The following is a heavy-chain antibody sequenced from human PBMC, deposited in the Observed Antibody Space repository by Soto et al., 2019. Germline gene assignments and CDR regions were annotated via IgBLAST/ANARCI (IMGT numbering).Heavy chain of an antibody. J-gene: IGHJ4*02. Sequence: QVLLVESGGGVVQPGRSLRLSCAASGFTFSNFAMHWVRQAPGKGLEWVAVTSYVGTNEVYADSVKGRFTISRDNSMSTLYLQMNSLRVEDTAVYYCVRDGALRGDGYSYPEYLFDYWGQGTLVTVSS. CDR2: TSYVGTNE. D-gene: IGHD5-18*01. V-gene: IGHV3-30-3*01. CDR1: GFTFSNFA. CDR3: VRDGALRGDGYSYPEYLFDY.